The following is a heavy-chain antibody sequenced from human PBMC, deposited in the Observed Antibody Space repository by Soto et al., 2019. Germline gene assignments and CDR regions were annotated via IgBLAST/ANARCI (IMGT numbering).Heavy chain of an antibody. V-gene: IGHV4-59*08. D-gene: IGHD3-22*01. Sequence: SETLSLTCTVSGGSISSYYWSWIRQPPGKGLEWIGYIYYSGSTNYNPSLKSRVTISVDTSKNRFSLKLSSVTAADTAVYYCARQSETHGYSSNDIYYYYYMDVWGKGTTVTVSS. CDR1: GGSISSYY. CDR3: ARQSETHGYSSNDIYYYYYMDV. J-gene: IGHJ6*03. CDR2: IYYSGST.